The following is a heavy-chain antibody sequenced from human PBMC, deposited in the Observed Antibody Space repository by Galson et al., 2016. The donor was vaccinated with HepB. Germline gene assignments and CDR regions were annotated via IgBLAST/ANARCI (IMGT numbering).Heavy chain of an antibody. CDR3: ARESVGGIVAYDL. J-gene: IGHJ3*01. CDR1: GGSMRSSSYY. V-gene: IGHV4-39*02. Sequence: ETLSLTCTVSGGSMRSSSYYWGWIRQTTGKGLEWIATIYYSGNTYYNPSLKSRVTISVDTSKNQFSVKLSSVTAADTAVYYCARESVGGIVAYDLWGQGTKVTVSS. D-gene: IGHD1-26*01. CDR2: IYYSGNT.